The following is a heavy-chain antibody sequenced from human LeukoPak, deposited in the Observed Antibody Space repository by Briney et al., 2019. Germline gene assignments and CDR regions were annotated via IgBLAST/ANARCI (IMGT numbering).Heavy chain of an antibody. CDR3: ASSRPHQQLAQKYYYYYGMDV. CDR1: GYTFTSYD. V-gene: IGHV1-8*01. Sequence: ASVKVSCKASGYTFTSYDINWVRQAPGQGLEWMGWMNPNSGNTGYAQKFQGRVTMTRNTSISTAYMELSSLRSDDTAVYYCASSRPHQQLAQKYYYYYGMDVWGQGTTVTVSS. D-gene: IGHD6-13*01. J-gene: IGHJ6*02. CDR2: MNPNSGNT.